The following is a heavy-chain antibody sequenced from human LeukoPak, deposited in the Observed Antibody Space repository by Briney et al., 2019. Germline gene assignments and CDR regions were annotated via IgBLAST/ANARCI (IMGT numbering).Heavy chain of an antibody. D-gene: IGHD3-22*01. V-gene: IGHV1-46*01. Sequence: ASVKVSCKASGYTFTSYYMHWVRQAPGQGLEWMGIINPSGGSTSYAQKFQGRVTMTRDTSTSTVYMELSSLRSEDTAVYYCAREGETAYYYDSSGYYDLDWFDPWGQGTLVTVSS. CDR2: INPSGGST. J-gene: IGHJ5*02. CDR1: GYTFTSYY. CDR3: AREGETAYYYDSSGYYDLDWFDP.